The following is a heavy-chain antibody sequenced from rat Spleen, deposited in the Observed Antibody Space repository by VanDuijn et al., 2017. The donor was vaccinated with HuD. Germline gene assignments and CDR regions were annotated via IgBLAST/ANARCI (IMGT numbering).Heavy chain of an antibody. V-gene: IGHV5-29*01. CDR3: TTGRQLGYFDY. CDR2: ISSDGSST. D-gene: IGHD5-1*01. Sequence: EVQLVESDGGLVQPGRSLNLSCAASGFTFSDFFMAWVRQAPAKGLEWVATISSDGSSTYYRDSVKGRFTFSRDNAESTLYLQMDSLRSEDTATYYCTTGRQLGYFDYWGQGVMVTVSS. J-gene: IGHJ2*01. CDR1: GFTFSDFF.